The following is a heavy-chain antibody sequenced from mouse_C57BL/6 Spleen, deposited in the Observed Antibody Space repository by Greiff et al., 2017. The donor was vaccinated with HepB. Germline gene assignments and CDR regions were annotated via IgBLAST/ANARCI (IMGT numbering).Heavy chain of an antibody. V-gene: IGHV5-6*01. J-gene: IGHJ1*03. CDR1: GFTFSSYG. CDR2: ISSGGSYT. CDR3: ARPLSSRYFDV. Sequence: EVHLVESGGDLVKPGGSLKLSCAASGFTFSSYGMSWVRQTPDKRLEWVATISSGGSYTYYPDSVKGRFTISRDNAKNTLYLQMSSLKSEDTALYYCARPLSSRYFDVWGTGTTVTVSS.